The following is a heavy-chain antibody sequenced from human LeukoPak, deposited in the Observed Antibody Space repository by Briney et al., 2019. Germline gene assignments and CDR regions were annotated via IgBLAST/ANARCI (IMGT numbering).Heavy chain of an antibody. Sequence: GASVKVSCKASGYTFTSYYMHWVRQAPGQGLEWMGIINSSGGSTSYAQKFQGRVTMTRDTSTSTVYMELSSLRSEDTAVYYCARNEGDAYYYDSSGYTYPDYWGQGTLVTVSS. CDR3: ARNEGDAYYYDSSGYTYPDY. D-gene: IGHD3-22*01. J-gene: IGHJ4*02. V-gene: IGHV1-46*01. CDR1: GYTFTSYY. CDR2: INSSGGST.